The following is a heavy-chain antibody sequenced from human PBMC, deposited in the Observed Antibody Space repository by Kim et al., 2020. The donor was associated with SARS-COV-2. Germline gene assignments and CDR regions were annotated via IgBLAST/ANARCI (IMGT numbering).Heavy chain of an antibody. D-gene: IGHD1-1*01. CDR3: AKSTGTRAFDN. V-gene: IGHV3-23*01. J-gene: IGHJ3*02. Sequence: TSYADSVKSRFTISRDNSKNTLYLKMNSLRAEDTAVYYCAKSTGTRAFDNSGQGTMVTVSS. CDR2: T.